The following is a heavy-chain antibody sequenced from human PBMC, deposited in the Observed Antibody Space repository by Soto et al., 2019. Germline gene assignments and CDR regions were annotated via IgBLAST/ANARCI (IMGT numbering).Heavy chain of an antibody. Sequence: PSETLSLTCTVSGGSISSGDYYWSWFRQPPGKGLEWIGYIYYSGSTYYNPSLKSRVTISVDTSKNQFALKLSSVTAADTAMYFCARDVGLDSDDFFAYWGQGTQVTVSS. CDR2: IYYSGST. J-gene: IGHJ4*02. D-gene: IGHD3-9*01. CDR1: GGSISSGDYY. CDR3: ARDVGLDSDDFFAY. V-gene: IGHV4-30-4*01.